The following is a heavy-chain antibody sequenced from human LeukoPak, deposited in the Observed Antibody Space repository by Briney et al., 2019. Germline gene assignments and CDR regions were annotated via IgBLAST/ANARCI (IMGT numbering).Heavy chain of an antibody. CDR3: AREYSSSSPDRSYYYYYMDV. CDR1: GYTFTSYA. V-gene: IGHV7-4-1*02. CDR2: INTNTGNP. J-gene: IGHJ6*03. Sequence: ASVKVSCKASGYTFTSYAMNWVRQAPGQGLEWMGWINTNTGNPTYAQGFTGRFVFSLDTSVSTAYLQISSLKAEDTAVYYCAREYSSSSPDRSYYYYYMDVWGKGTTVTVSS. D-gene: IGHD6-6*01.